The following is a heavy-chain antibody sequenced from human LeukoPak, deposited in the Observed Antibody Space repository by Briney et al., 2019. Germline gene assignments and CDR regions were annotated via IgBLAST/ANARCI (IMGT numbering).Heavy chain of an antibody. CDR2: IYTSGST. CDR1: GGSISSYY. V-gene: IGHV4-4*07. J-gene: IGHJ5*02. Sequence: PSETLSLTCTVSGGSISSYYWSWLRQPAGKGLEWIGRIYTSGSTNYNPSLKSRVTMSVDTSKNQFSLKLSSVTAADTAVYYCARDPYSSSYNWFDPRGQGTLVTVSS. CDR3: ARDPYSSSYNWFDP. D-gene: IGHD6-13*01.